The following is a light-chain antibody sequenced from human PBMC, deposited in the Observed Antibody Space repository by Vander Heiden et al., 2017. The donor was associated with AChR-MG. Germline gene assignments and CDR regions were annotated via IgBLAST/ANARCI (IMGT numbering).Light chain of an antibody. CDR3: MQGTHWPPT. CDR1: QSLVYSDGNTY. V-gene: IGKV2-30*01. Sequence: DVVMTQSPLSLPVTLGQPASISCRSSQSLVYSDGNTYLDWFQQRPGQSSRRLIYKVSNRDSGVPDRFSGSGSGTDFTLKISRVEADDVGVYYCMQGTHWPPTFGQGTKVEIK. CDR2: KVS. J-gene: IGKJ1*01.